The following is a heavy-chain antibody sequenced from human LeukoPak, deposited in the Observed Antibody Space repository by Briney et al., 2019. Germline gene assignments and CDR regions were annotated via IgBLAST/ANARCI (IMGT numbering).Heavy chain of an antibody. CDR2: ISTNSDTI. J-gene: IGHJ4*02. CDR3: VKGLGYFDRGSCQFDY. D-gene: IGHD2-15*01. Sequence: PGGSLRLSCAASGFTFSSYNMNWVRQTPGEGLEWMSFISTNSDTISYADSVKGRFTTSRDNARNLLYLQMNSLRVEDTAVYYCVKGLGYFDRGSCQFDYWGQGALVTVSS. V-gene: IGHV3-48*01. CDR1: GFTFSSYN.